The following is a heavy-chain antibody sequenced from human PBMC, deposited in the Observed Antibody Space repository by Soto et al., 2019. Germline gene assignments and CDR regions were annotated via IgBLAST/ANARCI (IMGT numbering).Heavy chain of an antibody. D-gene: IGHD3-3*01. V-gene: IGHV4-31*03. Sequence: SETLSLTCTVSGGSISSGGYCWSWIRQQPGKGLEWIGYIYYSGSTYYNPSLKSRVTISVDTSKNQFSLKLSSVTAADTAVYYCARARFLEWFPYYYYSMDVWGQGTMVTVSS. CDR3: ARARFLEWFPYYYYSMDV. J-gene: IGHJ6*02. CDR2: IYYSGST. CDR1: GGSISSGGYC.